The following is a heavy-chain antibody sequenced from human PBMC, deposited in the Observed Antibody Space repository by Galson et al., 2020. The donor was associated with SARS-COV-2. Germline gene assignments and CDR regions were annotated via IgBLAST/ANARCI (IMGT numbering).Heavy chain of an antibody. V-gene: IGHV5-51*01. J-gene: IGHJ4*02. CDR3: ARGFGVTLMVGVDF. D-gene: IGHD3-3*01. CDR2: IFPGDSDT. CDR1: GYKFITYW. Sequence: GESLKISCKASGYKFITYWIGWVRQMPGKGLEWMGIIFPGDSDTRYSPSFEGQVTISVDKSISTAYLQWSRLKTSDTAMYYCARGFGVTLMVGVDFWGQGTLVTVSS.